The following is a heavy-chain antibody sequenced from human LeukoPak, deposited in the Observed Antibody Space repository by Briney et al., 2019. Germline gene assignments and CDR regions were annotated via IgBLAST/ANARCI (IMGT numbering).Heavy chain of an antibody. CDR2: ISAYNGNT. CDR1: GYTFTNYG. V-gene: IGHV1-18*01. J-gene: IGHJ4*02. CDR3: ARVWGYYYDSSGYSDFDY. Sequence: GASVKVSCKPSGYTFTNYGFTWVRQAPGQGLEWMGWISAYNGNTNYAQKFQGRVTMTIDTSTSTAYMELRSLKSDDTAVYYCARVWGYYYDSSGYSDFDYWGQGTLVTVSS. D-gene: IGHD3-22*01.